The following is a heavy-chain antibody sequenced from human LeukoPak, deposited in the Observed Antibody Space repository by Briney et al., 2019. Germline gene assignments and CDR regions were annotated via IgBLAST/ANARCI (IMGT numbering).Heavy chain of an antibody. CDR3: ARGQTTLDWFDP. V-gene: IGHV3-30-3*01. J-gene: IGHJ5*02. CDR2: ISYDGSNK. CDR1: GFTFSNYA. Sequence: GGSLRLSCAASGFTFSNYAMHWVRQAPAKGLEWVALISYDGSNKYYADSVKGRFTISRDNSKNTLYLQMNSLRAEDTAVYYCARGQTTLDWFDPWGQGALVTVSS. D-gene: IGHD4-11*01.